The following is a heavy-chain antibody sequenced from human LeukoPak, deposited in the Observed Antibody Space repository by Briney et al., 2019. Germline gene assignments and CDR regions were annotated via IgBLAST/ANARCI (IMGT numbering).Heavy chain of an antibody. J-gene: IGHJ4*02. Sequence: ASVKVSCKASGYSFSTYTMNWVRQAPGQRLEWMGWINAGNGNTKYSQRFQGRVTITRDTSASTAYMEMRSLRSEDTAVYYCAREIDRDDYNRFFDYWGQGTLVTVSS. D-gene: IGHD5-24*01. CDR1: GYSFSTYT. CDR2: INAGNGNT. CDR3: AREIDRDDYNRFFDY. V-gene: IGHV1-3*01.